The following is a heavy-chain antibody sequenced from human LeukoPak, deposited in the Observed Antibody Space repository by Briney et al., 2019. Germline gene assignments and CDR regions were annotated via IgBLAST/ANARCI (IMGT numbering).Heavy chain of an antibody. CDR3: ARDSPSENGHYYDS. CDR2: ISSGGSTI. V-gene: IGHV3-48*02. D-gene: IGHD1-1*01. J-gene: IGHJ4*02. Sequence: GESLRLSCAASGFTFRTYSMNWVRQAPGKGLGWVSYISSGGSTIYYGDSVKGRFTISRDNAKNSLYLQMTSLRDEDTAVYYCARDSPSENGHYYDSWGQGTLVTVSS. CDR1: GFTFRTYS.